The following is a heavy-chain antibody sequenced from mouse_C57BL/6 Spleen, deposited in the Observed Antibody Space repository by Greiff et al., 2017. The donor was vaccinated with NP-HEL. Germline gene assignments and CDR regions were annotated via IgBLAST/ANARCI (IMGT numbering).Heavy chain of an antibody. D-gene: IGHD2-4*01. CDR1: GYTFTDYY. CDR3: ARGGGYYDYDSAWFAY. CDR2: INPYNGGT. Sequence: VQLQQSGPVLVKPGASVKMSCKASGYTFTDYYMNWVKQSHGKSLEWIGVINPYNGGTSYNQKFKGKATLTVDKSSSTAYMELNSLTSEDSAVYYCARGGGYYDYDSAWFAYWGQGTLVTVSA. J-gene: IGHJ3*01. V-gene: IGHV1-19*01.